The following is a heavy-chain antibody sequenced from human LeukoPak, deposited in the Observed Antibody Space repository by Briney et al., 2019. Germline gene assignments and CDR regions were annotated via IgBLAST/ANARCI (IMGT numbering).Heavy chain of an antibody. J-gene: IGHJ5*02. CDR3: ARDVHGDHGSGWFDP. CDR2: IMPLFGTA. V-gene: IGHV1-69*05. D-gene: IGHD2-21*02. CDR1: GGTFNNSA. Sequence: AASVKVSCKTSGGTFNNSAISWVRQAHGQGLEWLGGIMPLFGTAGYAQKFQGRVTITKDESTRTVYLELTSLTSDDTAVYYCARDVHGDHGSGWFDPWGQRTLVSVSS.